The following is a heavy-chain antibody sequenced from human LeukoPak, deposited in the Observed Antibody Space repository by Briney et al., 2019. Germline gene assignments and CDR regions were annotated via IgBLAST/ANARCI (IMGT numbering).Heavy chain of an antibody. CDR1: GYTLTELS. CDR3: ATHLSGYYGSGSFDY. Sequence: ASVKVSCKVSGYTLTELSMHWVRQAPGKGLEWMGGFDPEDGETIYAQKFQGRVTMTEDTSTDTAYMELSSLRSEDTAVYYCATHLSGYYGSGSFDYWGQGTLVTVSS. CDR2: FDPEDGET. J-gene: IGHJ4*02. D-gene: IGHD3-10*01. V-gene: IGHV1-24*01.